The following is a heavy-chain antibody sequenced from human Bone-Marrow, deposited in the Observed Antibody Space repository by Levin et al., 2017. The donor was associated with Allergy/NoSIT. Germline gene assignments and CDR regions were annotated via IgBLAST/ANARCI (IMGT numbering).Heavy chain of an antibody. CDR2: IYYSGST. J-gene: IGHJ3*02. Sequence: SETLSLTCTVSGGSISSYYWSWIRQPPGKGLEWIAYIYYSGSTNYNPSLKSRVTITVDTSKNQFSLKLSSVTAAETAVYYCARAGYSSSWYKLVAFDIWGQGTMVTVSS. CDR3: ARAGYSSSWYKLVAFDI. D-gene: IGHD6-13*01. CDR1: GGSISSYY. V-gene: IGHV4-59*01.